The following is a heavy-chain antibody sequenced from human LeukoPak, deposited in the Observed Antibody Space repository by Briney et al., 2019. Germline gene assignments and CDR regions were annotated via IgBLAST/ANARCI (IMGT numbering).Heavy chain of an antibody. V-gene: IGHV1-69*13. CDR2: IIPIFGTA. D-gene: IGHD2-2*01. CDR3: ARGRYCSSTSCYLASAPDYYYYYMDV. CDR1: GYTFTSYG. J-gene: IGHJ6*03. Sequence: ASVKVSCKASGYTFTSYGISWVRQAPGQGLEWMGGIIPIFGTANYAQKFQGRVTITADESTSTAYMELSSLRSEDTAVYYCARGRYCSSTSCYLASAPDYYYYYMDVWGKGTTVTVSS.